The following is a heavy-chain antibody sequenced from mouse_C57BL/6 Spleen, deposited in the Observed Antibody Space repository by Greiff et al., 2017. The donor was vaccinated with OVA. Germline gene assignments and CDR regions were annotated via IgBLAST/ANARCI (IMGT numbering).Heavy chain of an antibody. CDR2: INPNNGGT. V-gene: IGHV1-18*01. J-gene: IGHJ3*01. CDR3: ASDGYYVRFAY. CDR1: GYTFTDYN. Sequence: EVQLQQSGPELVKPGASVKIPCKASGYTFTDYNMDWVKQSHGKSLEWIGDINPNNGGTIYNQKFKGKATLTVYKSSSTAYMGLRSLTSEDTAVYYCASDGYYVRFAYWGQGTLVTVSA. D-gene: IGHD2-3*01.